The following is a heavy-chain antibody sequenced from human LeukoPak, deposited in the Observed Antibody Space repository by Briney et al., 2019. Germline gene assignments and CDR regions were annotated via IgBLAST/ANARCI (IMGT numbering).Heavy chain of an antibody. V-gene: IGHV3-30*18. CDR1: GFTFSSYG. CDR3: AKDLEDSSGYPWGYFDY. D-gene: IGHD3-22*01. CDR2: ISYDGSNK. J-gene: IGHJ4*02. Sequence: GGSLRPSCAASGFTFSSYGMHWVRQAPGKGLEWVAVISYDGSNKYYADSVKGRFTISRDNSKNTLYLQMNSLRAEDTAVYYCAKDLEDSSGYPWGYFDYWGQGTLVTVSS.